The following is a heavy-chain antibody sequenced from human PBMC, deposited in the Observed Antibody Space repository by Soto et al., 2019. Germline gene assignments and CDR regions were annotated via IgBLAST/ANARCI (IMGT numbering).Heavy chain of an antibody. CDR1: GGSFSGYY. CDR2: INDSGIT. Sequence: SETLSLTCSVYGGSFSGYYWSWIRQPPGKGLEWIGEINDSGITNYNPSLKSRVTMSVDTSKNQLSLKLKSVTAADTAVYYRARVTRGDYLLTFSLRGMDVWGQGTTVTVSS. V-gene: IGHV4-34*01. J-gene: IGHJ6*02. CDR3: ARVTRGDYLLTFSLRGMDV. D-gene: IGHD4-17*01.